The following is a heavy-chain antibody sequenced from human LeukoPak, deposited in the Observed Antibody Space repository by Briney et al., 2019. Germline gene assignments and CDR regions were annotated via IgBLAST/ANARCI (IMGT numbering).Heavy chain of an antibody. CDR3: TGGGGAY. V-gene: IGHV3-7*01. J-gene: IGHJ4*02. CDR1: GFTFNTYW. D-gene: IGHD3-10*01. Sequence: GGSLRLSCVASGFTFNTYWMTWVRQVPGKGLEWVATIAQDGSDKYYVDSLKGRFTISRDNAKNSLYLQINSLTVEDTAVYYCTGGGGAYWGQGTLVIVSS. CDR2: IAQDGSDK.